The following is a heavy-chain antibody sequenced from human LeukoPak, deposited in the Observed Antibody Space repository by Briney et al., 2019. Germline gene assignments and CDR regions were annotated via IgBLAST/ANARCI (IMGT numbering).Heavy chain of an antibody. CDR3: ARRRSKAYEN. D-gene: IGHD3-22*01. CDR2: ISSGRST. CDR1: GFTVSSQY. Sequence: PGGSLRLSCAASGFTVSSQYMNWVRQAPGKGLEWVSLISSGRSTYYADSVKGRFTISRDNSKNTLYLQLNSLRADDTAVYYCARRRSKAYENWGQGTLVTVSS. V-gene: IGHV3-53*01. J-gene: IGHJ4*02.